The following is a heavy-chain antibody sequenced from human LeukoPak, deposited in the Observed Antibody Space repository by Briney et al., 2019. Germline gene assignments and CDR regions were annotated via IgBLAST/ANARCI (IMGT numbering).Heavy chain of an antibody. CDR2: ISSSSSYI. J-gene: IGHJ4*02. CDR1: GFTFSSHS. D-gene: IGHD2-2*01. CDR3: ARAPDIVVVPALFDY. V-gene: IGHV3-21*01. Sequence: GGSLRLSCAASGFTFSSHSMNWVRQAPGKGLGWVSSISSSSSYIYYADSVKGRFTISRDNAKNSLYLQMNSLRAEDTAVYYCARAPDIVVVPALFDYWGQGTLVTVSS.